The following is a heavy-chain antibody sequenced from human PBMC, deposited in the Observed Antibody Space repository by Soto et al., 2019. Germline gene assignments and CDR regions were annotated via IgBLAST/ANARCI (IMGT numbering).Heavy chain of an antibody. CDR1: GCSIRSSSTS. CDR3: ARHAWYNSSGNWFDP. V-gene: IGHV4-39*01. J-gene: IGHJ5*02. D-gene: IGHD3-22*01. CDR2: IYYSGST. Sequence: SETLSLPWTVSGCSIRSSSTSCAWIPHHPGKGLEWIGSIYYSGSTYYNPSLKSRVTISVDTSKNQFSLKLSSVTAADTAVYYCARHAWYNSSGNWFDPWGQGTLVTVS.